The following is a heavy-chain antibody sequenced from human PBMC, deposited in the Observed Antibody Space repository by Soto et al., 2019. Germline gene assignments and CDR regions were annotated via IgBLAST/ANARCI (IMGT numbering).Heavy chain of an antibody. D-gene: IGHD3-3*01. CDR2: INHSGTS. V-gene: IGHV4-34*01. J-gene: IGHJ6*02. Sequence: PSETLSLTCAVYGGSFSDYFWTWIPQPPGKGLDWVWKINHSGTSNYNPPLKIRVTFSVDTSKNQFSLRLSSVTATDTSVYYCGRGNYNFWSDYAHGGMDVWGQGTTV. CDR1: GGSFSDYF. CDR3: GRGNYNFWSDYAHGGMDV.